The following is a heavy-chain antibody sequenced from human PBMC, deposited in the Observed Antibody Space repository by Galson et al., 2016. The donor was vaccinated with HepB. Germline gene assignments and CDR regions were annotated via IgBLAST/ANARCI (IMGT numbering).Heavy chain of an antibody. V-gene: IGHV6-1*01. Sequence: CATSGDSVSSNSAVWNWIRQSPSRGLEWLGRTFYKSKWYNDYAVYVKSRITVNADTSKNQFSLHLNSVTPDDTAVYYCTRGFEYSSGWYYFDHWGQGTLVTVSS. CDR1: GDSVSSNSAV. J-gene: IGHJ4*02. D-gene: IGHD6-19*01. CDR3: TRGFEYSSGWYYFDH. CDR2: TFYKSKWYN.